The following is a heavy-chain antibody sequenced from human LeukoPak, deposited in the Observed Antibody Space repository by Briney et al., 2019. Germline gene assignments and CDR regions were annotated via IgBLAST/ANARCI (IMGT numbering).Heavy chain of an antibody. CDR1: GGTFSSYA. J-gene: IGHJ4*02. Sequence: ASVKVSCKASGGTFSSYAISWVRQAPGQGLEWMGGIIPIFGTANYAQKFQGRVTITADESTSTAFMELSSLRSEDTAVYYCATLGYCSSTSCPSGDYWGQGTLVTVSS. V-gene: IGHV1-69*13. CDR3: ATLGYCSSTSCPSGDY. D-gene: IGHD2-2*01. CDR2: IIPIFGTA.